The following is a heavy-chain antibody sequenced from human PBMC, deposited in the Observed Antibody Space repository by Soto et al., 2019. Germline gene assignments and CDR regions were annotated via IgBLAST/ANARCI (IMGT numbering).Heavy chain of an antibody. J-gene: IGHJ6*02. D-gene: IGHD2-15*01. CDR3: ARNRACSGGSCYSPSYYYYYGMDV. CDR2: IIPIFGTA. Sequence: QVQLVQSGAEVKKPGSSVKVSCKASGGTFSSYAISWLRQAPGQGLEWMGGIIPIFGTANYAQKFQGRVTITADKSTSTAYMELSSLRSEDTAVYYCARNRACSGGSCYSPSYYYYYGMDVWGQGTTVTVSS. V-gene: IGHV1-69*06. CDR1: GGTFSSYA.